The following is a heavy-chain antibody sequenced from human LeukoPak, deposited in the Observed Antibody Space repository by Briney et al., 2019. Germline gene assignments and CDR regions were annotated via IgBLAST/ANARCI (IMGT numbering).Heavy chain of an antibody. CDR3: ARDSSGYYYRTPPYYFDY. CDR1: GGTFTSYA. CDR2: IIPIFGTA. D-gene: IGHD3-22*01. J-gene: IGHJ4*02. V-gene: IGHV1-69*13. Sequence: SVKVSCKASGGTFTSYAISWVRQAPGQGLEWMGGIIPIFGTANYAQKFQGRVTITADESTSTAYMELSSLRSEDTAVYYCARDSSGYYYRTPPYYFDYWGQGTLVTVSS.